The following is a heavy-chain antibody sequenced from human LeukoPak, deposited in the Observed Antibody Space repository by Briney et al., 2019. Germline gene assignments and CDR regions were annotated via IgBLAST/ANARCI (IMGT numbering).Heavy chain of an antibody. Sequence: GGSLRLSCAASKFPFSGYAMNWVRQAPGKGLEWVALISYDGSTTYYADSVKSRFTISRDNSKNTLYLQMNSLRAEDTTVYYCARDAGNPYGDSGSKTRFDYWGLGTLVTVSS. J-gene: IGHJ4*02. CDR1: KFPFSGYA. CDR3: ARDAGNPYGDSGSKTRFDY. CDR2: ISYDGSTT. V-gene: IGHV3-30-3*01. D-gene: IGHD4-17*01.